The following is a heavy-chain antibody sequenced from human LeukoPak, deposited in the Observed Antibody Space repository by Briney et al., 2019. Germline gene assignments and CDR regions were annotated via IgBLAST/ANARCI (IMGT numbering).Heavy chain of an antibody. CDR1: GLTLSSYE. CDR3: ARDWLYDSSGYYPVDY. J-gene: IGHJ4*02. D-gene: IGHD3-22*01. Sequence: AGGSLRLSCAASGLTLSSYEMTWVRQAPGKGLEWVSYISSSGGSIYYADSVKGRFTISRDNAKNSQYLQMNSLRAEDTAVYYCARDWLYDSSGYYPVDYWGQGALVTVSS. CDR2: ISSSGGSI. V-gene: IGHV3-48*03.